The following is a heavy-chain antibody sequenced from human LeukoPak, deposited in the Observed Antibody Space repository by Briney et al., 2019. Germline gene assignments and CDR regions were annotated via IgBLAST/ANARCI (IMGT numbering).Heavy chain of an antibody. CDR2: ISSSGSTI. D-gene: IGHD3-16*02. Sequence: GGSLRLSCAASGFTFSSYEMNWVRQAPGKGLEWVSYISSSGSTIYYADSVKGRFTISRDNAKNSLYLQMNSLRAEDTAVYYCGGGGGDYVWGSYRYGEFDYWGQGTLVTVSS. V-gene: IGHV3-48*03. CDR1: GFTFSSYE. J-gene: IGHJ4*02. CDR3: GGGGGDYVWGSYRYGEFDY.